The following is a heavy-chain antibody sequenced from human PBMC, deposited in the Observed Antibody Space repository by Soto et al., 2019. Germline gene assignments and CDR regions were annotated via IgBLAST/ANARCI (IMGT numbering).Heavy chain of an antibody. V-gene: IGHV4-31*03. CDR2: IYYSGST. Sequence: QVQLQKSSPGLVKPSQTLSLTCTVSGGSISSGGYYWSWIRQHPGKGLEWIGYIYYSGSTYYNPSLKSRVTISVDTSKNQFSLKLSSVTAADTAVYYCASQSTFGPSAADYWRQGTPLTVSS. J-gene: IGHJ4*02. CDR1: GGSISSGGYY. CDR3: ASQSTFGPSAADY. D-gene: IGHD3-16*01.